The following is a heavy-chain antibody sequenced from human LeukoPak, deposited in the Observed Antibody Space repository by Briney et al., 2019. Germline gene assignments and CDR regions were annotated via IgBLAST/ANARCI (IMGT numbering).Heavy chain of an antibody. CDR1: GDSISNYY. J-gene: IGHJ4*02. Sequence: PSETLSLTCTVSGDSISNYYWSWIRQPAGKGLEWIGRLYTSESATYNPSLRSRVTMSVDTSKNQFSLRLSSVTAADTAVYYCARRHVVYTSSSDPYYFDYWGQGTLVTVSS. D-gene: IGHD6-6*01. CDR2: LYTSESA. CDR3: ARRHVVYTSSSDPYYFDY. V-gene: IGHV4-4*07.